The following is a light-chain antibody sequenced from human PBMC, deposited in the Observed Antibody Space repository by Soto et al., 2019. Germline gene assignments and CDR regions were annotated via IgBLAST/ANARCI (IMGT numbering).Light chain of an antibody. CDR3: QQRSNWPRT. V-gene: IGKV3-11*01. Sequence: EIVLTQSPATLSLSPGERATLSCRASQSVSSYLAWYQQKPGQAPRLLIYDASNRATGIPARFSGSGSGTDFTLTISSLEPEDFEVYYCQQRSNWPRTFGGGTTVDIK. J-gene: IGKJ4*01. CDR1: QSVSSY. CDR2: DAS.